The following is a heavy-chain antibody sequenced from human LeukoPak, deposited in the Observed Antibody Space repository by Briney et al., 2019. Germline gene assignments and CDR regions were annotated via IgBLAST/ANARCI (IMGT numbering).Heavy chain of an antibody. J-gene: IGHJ4*02. CDR1: GFTFSNYW. Sequence: GGSLSLSCAASGFTFSNYWMTWVRQAPGKGLEWVANIKQDGSEKYYVDSVKGRFTISRDNSKNSLSLQMNSLRAEDTAVYYCARDRRTYYGLDYWGQGTLVTVSS. CDR2: IKQDGSEK. D-gene: IGHD1-26*01. CDR3: ARDRRTYYGLDY. V-gene: IGHV3-7*04.